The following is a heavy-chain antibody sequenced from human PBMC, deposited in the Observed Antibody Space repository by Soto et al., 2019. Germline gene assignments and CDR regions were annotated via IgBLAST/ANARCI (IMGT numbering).Heavy chain of an antibody. J-gene: IGHJ3*02. CDR3: AKGALPIPVVIPPGAFDI. CDR1: GFTFSSYS. V-gene: IGHV3-48*01. Sequence: PGGSLRLSCAASGFTFSSYSMNWVRQAPGKGLEWVSYISSSSSTIYYADSVKGRFTISRDNAKNSLYLQMNSLRAEDTAVYYCAKGALPIPVVIPPGAFDIWGQGTMVTVSS. D-gene: IGHD3-22*01. CDR2: ISSSSSTI.